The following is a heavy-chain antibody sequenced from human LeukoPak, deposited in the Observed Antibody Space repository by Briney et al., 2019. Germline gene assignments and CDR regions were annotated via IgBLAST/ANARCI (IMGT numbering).Heavy chain of an antibody. D-gene: IGHD5-12*01. J-gene: IGHJ4*02. CDR2: IHYSGST. V-gene: IGHV4-59*01. CDR1: GGSISSYY. Sequence: SEALSLTCTVSGGSISSYYWSWIRQPPGKGLEWIGYIHYSGSTNYNPSLKSRVTISVDTSKNQFSLKLSSVTAADTAVYYCARGRLRTRFDYWGQGTLVTVSS. CDR3: ARGRLRTRFDY.